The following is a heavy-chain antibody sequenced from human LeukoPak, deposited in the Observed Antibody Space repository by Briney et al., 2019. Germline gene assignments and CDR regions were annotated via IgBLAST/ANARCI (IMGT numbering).Heavy chain of an antibody. Sequence: ASVKVSCKASGYTFTSYYMHWVRQAPGQGLEWMGIINPSGGSTSYAQKFQGRVTMTKDTSTSTAYMELRSLRSDDTAVYYCARDYCRGSSCYFDYWGQGTLVTVSS. CDR3: ARDYCRGSSCYFDY. CDR1: GYTFTSYY. CDR2: INPSGGST. D-gene: IGHD2-15*01. J-gene: IGHJ4*02. V-gene: IGHV1-46*01.